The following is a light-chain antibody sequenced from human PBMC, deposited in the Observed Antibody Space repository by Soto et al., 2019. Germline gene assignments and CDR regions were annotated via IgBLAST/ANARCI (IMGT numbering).Light chain of an antibody. CDR3: SSFTNSATVV. V-gene: IGLV2-14*03. CDR2: GVS. Sequence: QSVLTQPGSVSGSPGQSITISCAGTSSDVGSYDYVSWYQQYPGKVPKLIIYGVSNRPSGISYRFSGSKSDNTASLTISGLQAEDEAAYYCSSFTNSATVVFGGGTTLTVL. CDR1: SSDVGSYDY. J-gene: IGLJ2*01.